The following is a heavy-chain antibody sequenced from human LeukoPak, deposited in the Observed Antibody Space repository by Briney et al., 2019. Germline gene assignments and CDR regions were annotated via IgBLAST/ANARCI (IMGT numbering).Heavy chain of an antibody. V-gene: IGHV4-31*03. J-gene: IGHJ6*02. CDR3: ARYGSGSYHYYYYGMDV. CDR1: GCSISSGGYY. Sequence: PSETLSLTCTVSGCSISSGGYYWSWIRQHPGKGLEWIGYIYYSGSTYYNPSLKSRVTISVDTSKNQFSLKLSSVTAADTAVYYCARYGSGSYHYYYYGMDVWGQGTTVTVSS. CDR2: IYYSGST. D-gene: IGHD3-10*01.